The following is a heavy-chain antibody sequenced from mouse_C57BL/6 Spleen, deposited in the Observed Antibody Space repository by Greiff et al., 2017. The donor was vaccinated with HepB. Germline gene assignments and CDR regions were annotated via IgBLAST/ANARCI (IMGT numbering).Heavy chain of an antibody. J-gene: IGHJ4*01. CDR3: ALITRDYAMAY. Sequence: VQLQQSGPELVKPGASVKISCKASGYTFTDYYMNWVKQSHGKSLEWIGDINPNNGGTSYNQKFKGKATLTVDKSSSTAYMELRSLTSEDSAVYYCALITRDYAMAYWGQGTSVTVSS. D-gene: IGHD1-1*01. CDR2: INPNNGGT. V-gene: IGHV1-26*01. CDR1: GYTFTDYY.